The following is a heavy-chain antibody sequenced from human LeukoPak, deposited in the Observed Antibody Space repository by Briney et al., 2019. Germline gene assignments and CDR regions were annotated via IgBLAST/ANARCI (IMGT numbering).Heavy chain of an antibody. CDR2: INTNSGGT. V-gene: IGHV1-2*02. CDR1: GYTFTGYY. CDR3: AREKIVGVNNWFDP. J-gene: IGHJ5*02. D-gene: IGHD1-26*01. Sequence: GASVKVSCKASGYTFTGYYMHWVRQAPGQGLEWMGWINTNSGGTNYAQKFQGRVTMTRDTSISTAHMELSRLRSDDTAVYYCAREKIVGVNNWFDPWGQGTLVTVSS.